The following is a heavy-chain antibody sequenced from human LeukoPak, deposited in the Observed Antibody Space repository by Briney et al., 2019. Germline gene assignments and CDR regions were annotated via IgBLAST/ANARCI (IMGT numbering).Heavy chain of an antibody. J-gene: IGHJ6*02. V-gene: IGHV4-34*01. CDR3: ARRRYYYYYIMDV. CDR2: INHSGST. CDR1: GGSFSGYY. Sequence: SEALSLTCAVYGGSFSGYYWSWIRQPPGKGLEWIGEINHSGSTNYNPSLKSRVSISVDTSTNQFSLKLSSVTAADTAVYYCARRRYYYYYIMDVWGQGTTVTVSS.